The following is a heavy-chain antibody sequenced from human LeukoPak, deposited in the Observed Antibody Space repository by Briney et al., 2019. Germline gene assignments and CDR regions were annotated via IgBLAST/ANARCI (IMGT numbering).Heavy chain of an antibody. CDR2: IYTTGST. Sequence: SQTLSLTCTVSGGSISSGSYYWSWIRQPAGKGLKWIGRIYTTGSTNYNPSLKSRVTISVDTSKNQFSLKLSSVTAADTAVYYCARVSFGSGYYNYMDVWGKGTTVTVSS. D-gene: IGHD3-10*01. J-gene: IGHJ6*03. V-gene: IGHV4-61*02. CDR3: ARVSFGSGYYNYMDV. CDR1: GGSISSGSYY.